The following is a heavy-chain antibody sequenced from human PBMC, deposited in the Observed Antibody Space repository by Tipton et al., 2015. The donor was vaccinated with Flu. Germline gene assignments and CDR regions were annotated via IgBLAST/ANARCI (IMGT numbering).Heavy chain of an antibody. D-gene: IGHD1-26*01. CDR2: ITGSGSYT. J-gene: IGHJ1*01. CDR1: GFTFSIYA. V-gene: IGHV3-23*01. Sequence: SLRLSCTASGFTFSIYAMTWVRQAPGKGLEWVSSITGSGSYTYYADSVKGRLTISRDNSNNTLYLQMNTLRPEDTALYYCAKGSATVLGDTTDFQHWGQGTLVTVSS. CDR3: AKGSATVLGDTTDFQH.